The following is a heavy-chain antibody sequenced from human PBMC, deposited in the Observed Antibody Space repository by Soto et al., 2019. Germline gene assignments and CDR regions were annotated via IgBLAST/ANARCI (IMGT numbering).Heavy chain of an antibody. CDR1: VFTFSGFD. J-gene: IGHJ4*02. CDR3: ARGQEFCAHFFDS. Sequence: PGGSLRLSCEASVFTFSGFDMHWVRQPTGKGLEWVSTIGTAGYTYYAVSVKGRFTISRDNANNSFSPQMNSLRAGDTAVYSCARGQEFCAHFFDSWGQGTQVTVSS. CDR2: IGTAGYT. D-gene: IGHD3-9*01. V-gene: IGHV3-13*01.